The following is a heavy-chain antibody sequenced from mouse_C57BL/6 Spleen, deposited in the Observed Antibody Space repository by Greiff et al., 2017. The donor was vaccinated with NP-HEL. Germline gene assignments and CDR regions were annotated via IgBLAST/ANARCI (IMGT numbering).Heavy chain of an antibody. J-gene: IGHJ2*01. CDR1: FFPFPSSF. V-gene: IGHV5-17*01. CDR3: AIEVANYFDD. Sequence: KLMESGGGLVHPFSSLPPSFSSSFFPFPSSFIHFFPHSPEKGLEWVAYISSGSSTIYYADTVKGRFTISRDNAKNTLFLQMTSLRSEDTAMYYCAIEVANYFDDWGQGTTLTVSS. CDR2: ISSGSSTI. D-gene: IGHD1-1*01.